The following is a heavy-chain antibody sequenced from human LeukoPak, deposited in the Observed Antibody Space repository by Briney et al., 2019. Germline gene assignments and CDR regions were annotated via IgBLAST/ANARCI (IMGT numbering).Heavy chain of an antibody. J-gene: IGHJ4*02. Sequence: GGSLRLSCAASGFTFSSYGMHWVRQAPGKGLEWVAVIWYDGSNKYYADSVKGRFTISRDNSKNSLYLQMNSLRAEDTAVYYCARKYNSLGYCGGGSCPNFDYWGQGTLVTVSS. CDR3: ARKYNSLGYCGGGSCPNFDY. CDR1: GFTFSSYG. CDR2: IWYDGSNK. D-gene: IGHD2-15*01. V-gene: IGHV3-33*01.